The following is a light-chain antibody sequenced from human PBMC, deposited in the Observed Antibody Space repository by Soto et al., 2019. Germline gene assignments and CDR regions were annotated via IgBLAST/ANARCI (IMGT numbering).Light chain of an antibody. Sequence: DIQMTQSPSSLSASVGDRVTITCRSSQTISTFLHWFQQKPGKAPNLLIYGASTLESGVPSRFSGRGSGTEFTLSISSLQPDDFATYYCQQYNYYWTFGQGTKV. CDR3: QQYNYYWT. CDR1: QTISTF. V-gene: IGKV1-5*01. J-gene: IGKJ1*01. CDR2: GAS.